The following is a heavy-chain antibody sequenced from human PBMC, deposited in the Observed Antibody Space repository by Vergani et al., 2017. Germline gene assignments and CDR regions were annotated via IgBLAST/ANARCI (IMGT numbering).Heavy chain of an antibody. J-gene: IGHJ5*02. CDR2: IYYSGST. CDR3: ARHSTVEWLVKLGWIDP. V-gene: IGHV4-39*01. Sequence: QLQLHESGPGLVKPSATLSLPCSVSGASIRSSNYYWGWIRQPPGKGLEWIASIYYSGSTYYNPSLKSRVTISVDTSKNQFSLKLSSVTAADTAVYFCARHSTVEWLVKLGWIDPWGQGILVTVSS. D-gene: IGHD6-19*01. CDR1: GASIRSSNYY.